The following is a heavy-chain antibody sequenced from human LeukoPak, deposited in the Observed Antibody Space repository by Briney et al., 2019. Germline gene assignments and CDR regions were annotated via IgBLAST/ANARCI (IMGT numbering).Heavy chain of an antibody. D-gene: IGHD1-1*01. CDR3: VTMEVAGTTESGFDP. J-gene: IGHJ5*02. V-gene: IGHV4-30-4*01. CDR2: IYYSGIT. Sequence: PSQTLSLTCTVSGGSISSGDYYWSWIRQPPGKGLEWIGYIYYSGITYYNPSLKSRVTISVDTSKNQFSLKLSSVTAADTAVYYCVTMEVAGTTESGFDPWGQGTLVTVSS. CDR1: GGSISSGDYY.